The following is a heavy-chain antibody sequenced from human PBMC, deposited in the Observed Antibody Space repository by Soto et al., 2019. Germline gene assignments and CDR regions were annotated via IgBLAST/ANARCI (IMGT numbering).Heavy chain of an antibody. CDR2: INPNSGGT. Sequence: XSGKVSCKASGYTFTCYYMHWVRQAPGQGLEWMGWINPNSGGTNYAQKFQGRVTMTRDTSISTAYMELSRLRSDDTAVYYCESVLMVYAIDDWGQGTLVTVSS. D-gene: IGHD2-8*01. V-gene: IGHV1-2*02. J-gene: IGHJ4*02. CDR1: GYTFTCYY. CDR3: ESVLMVYAIDD.